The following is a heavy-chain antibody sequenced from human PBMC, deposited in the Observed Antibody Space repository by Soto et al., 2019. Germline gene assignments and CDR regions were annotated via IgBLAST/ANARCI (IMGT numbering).Heavy chain of an antibody. V-gene: IGHV1-2*02. J-gene: IGHJ4*02. D-gene: IGHD2-15*01. CDR1: GYTFTGYY. CDR3: TTRTCSGGSCYSDY. Sequence: ASVKVCCKASGYTFTGYYMHWVRQAPGQGLEWMGWINPNSGGTNYAQKFQGRVTMTRDTSISTAYMELSRLRSDDTAVFYCTTRTCSGGSCYSDYWGQGTLVPVSS. CDR2: INPNSGGT.